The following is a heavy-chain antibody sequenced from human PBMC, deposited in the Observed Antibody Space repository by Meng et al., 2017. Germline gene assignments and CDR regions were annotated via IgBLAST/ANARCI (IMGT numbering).Heavy chain of an antibody. D-gene: IGHD3-10*01. CDR2: IYYSGST. CDR1: GGSISSGGYY. CDR3: ARASGYYGSGSYYNDNDAFDI. J-gene: IGHJ3*02. V-gene: IGHV4-31*03. Sequence: LRLSCTVSGGSISSGGYYWSWIRQHPGKGLEWIGYIYYSGSTYYNPSLKSRVTISVDTSKNQFSLKLSSVTAADTAVYYCARASGYYGSGSYYNDNDAFDIWGQGTMVTVSS.